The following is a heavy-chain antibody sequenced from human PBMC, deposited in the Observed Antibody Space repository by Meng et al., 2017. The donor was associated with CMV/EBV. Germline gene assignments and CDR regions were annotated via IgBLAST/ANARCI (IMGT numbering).Heavy chain of an antibody. Sequence: SVKVSCKASGGTVSSYAISWVRQAPGQGLEWMGGIIPILGIANYEQKFQGRVTITADKSTSTAYMELSSLRSEDTAVYYCARNDFWSGPNYYYGMDVWGQGTTVTVSS. CDR3: ARNDFWSGPNYYYGMDV. CDR1: GGTVSSYA. CDR2: IIPILGIA. V-gene: IGHV1-69*10. D-gene: IGHD3-3*01. J-gene: IGHJ6*02.